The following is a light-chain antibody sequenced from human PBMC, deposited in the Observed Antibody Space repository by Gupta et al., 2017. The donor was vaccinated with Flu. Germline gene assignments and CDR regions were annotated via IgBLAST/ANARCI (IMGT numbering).Light chain of an antibody. Sequence: SYDLTQPPSVPVSPRQTASITCPGDNLGDKYVCWYQQKPGQSPVLVIYQDNKRPSGIPERFSGSNSGNTATLTISGTQAMDEADYYCQAWDTSTYYVFGTGTKVTVL. CDR1: NLGDKY. J-gene: IGLJ1*01. CDR3: QAWDTSTYYV. V-gene: IGLV3-1*01. CDR2: QDN.